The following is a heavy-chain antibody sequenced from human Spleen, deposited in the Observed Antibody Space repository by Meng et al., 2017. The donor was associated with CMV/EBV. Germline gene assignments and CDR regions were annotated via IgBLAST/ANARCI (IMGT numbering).Heavy chain of an antibody. V-gene: IGHV1-2*02. CDR2: VDPDSGAT. CDR1: GYTFTNYG. D-gene: IGHD3-22*01. CDR3: ARGQYYYDSSGYHY. Sequence: GESLKISCKASGYTFTNYGISWVRQAPGQGLEWVGWVDPDSGATNLARNFQGRVTMTRDTSISTVYMELSRQTFDDTAVYYCARGQYYYDSSGYHYWGQGTLVTVSS. J-gene: IGHJ4*02.